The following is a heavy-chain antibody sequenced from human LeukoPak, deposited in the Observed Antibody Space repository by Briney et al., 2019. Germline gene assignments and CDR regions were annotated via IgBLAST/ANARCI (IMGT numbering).Heavy chain of an antibody. D-gene: IGHD1-26*01. Sequence: GGSLRLSCAASGFTFSSYSMNWVRQAPGKGLEWLSYISSSSTIYYADSVKGRFTISRDDAKNSLYLQMNSLRDEDTAVYYCAREAPGAHNLFDYWGQGTLVTVSS. CDR3: AREAPGAHNLFDY. CDR2: ISSSSTI. CDR1: GFTFSSYS. J-gene: IGHJ4*02. V-gene: IGHV3-48*02.